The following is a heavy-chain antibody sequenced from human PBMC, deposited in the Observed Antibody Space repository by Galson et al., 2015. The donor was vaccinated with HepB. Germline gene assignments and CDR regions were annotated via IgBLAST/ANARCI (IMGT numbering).Heavy chain of an antibody. CDR3: AKDLYYGSGSYDY. V-gene: IGHV3-23*03. CDR2: IYSGGST. Sequence: SLRLSCAASGFTFSSSAMSWVRQAPGKGLEWVSVIYSGGSTYYADSVKGRFTISRDNSKNTLYLQMNSLRAEDTAVYYCAKDLYYGSGSYDYWGQGTLVTVSS. J-gene: IGHJ4*02. CDR1: GFTFSSSA. D-gene: IGHD3-10*01.